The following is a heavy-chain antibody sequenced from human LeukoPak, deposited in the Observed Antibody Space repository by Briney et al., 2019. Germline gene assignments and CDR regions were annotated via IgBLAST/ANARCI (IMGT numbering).Heavy chain of an antibody. CDR2: ITWNSDDI. CDR3: AKDMRYCSGGSCYSVYFHH. V-gene: IGHV3-9*01. D-gene: IGHD2-15*01. Sequence: AGGSLRLSCAASGFTFDDYTMRWVRHAPGKGLEWVSRITWNSDDIGYADSVKGRFTISRDNAKDSLYLQMNSLREEDTALYYCAKDMRYCSGGSCYSVYFHHWGQGTLVTVSS. J-gene: IGHJ1*01. CDR1: GFTFDDYT.